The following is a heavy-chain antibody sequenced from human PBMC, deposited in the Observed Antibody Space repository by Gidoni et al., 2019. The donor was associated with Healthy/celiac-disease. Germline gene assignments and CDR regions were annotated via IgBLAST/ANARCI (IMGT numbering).Heavy chain of an antibody. CDR3: ASAGGYSYGYSY. J-gene: IGHJ4*02. CDR2: INPNSGGT. Sequence: QVQLVQSGAEVKKPGASVKVSCKASGYTFTGYYMHWVRQAPGQGLEWMGWINPNSGGTNYEQKFQGRVTMTRDTSISTAYMELSRLRSDDTAVYYCASAGGYSYGYSYWGQGTLVTVSS. D-gene: IGHD5-18*01. CDR1: GYTFTGYY. V-gene: IGHV1-2*02.